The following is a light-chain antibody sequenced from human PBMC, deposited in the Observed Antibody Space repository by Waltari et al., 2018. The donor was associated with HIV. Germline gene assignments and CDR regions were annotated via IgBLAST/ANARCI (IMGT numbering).Light chain of an antibody. CDR1: HYIDNY. J-gene: IGKJ2*03. CDR3: QQYENLPYS. CDR2: DAS. V-gene: IGKV1-33*01. Sequence: DLKMTQSPSSLSASVGDGVTITCQASHYIDNYLSWYQQKPGKAPKLLIYDASNLETGVSSRFSGSGYGTEFSFTISSLQPEDIATYYCQQYENLPYSFGQGTNLEI.